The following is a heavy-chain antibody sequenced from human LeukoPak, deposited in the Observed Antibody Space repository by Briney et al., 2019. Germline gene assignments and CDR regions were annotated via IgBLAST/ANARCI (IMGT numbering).Heavy chain of an antibody. Sequence: SETLSLTCTVSGGSIDTYYWSWLRQPAGKGLEWIGRIYTSGTANYNPSLKSRVTISVDTSKNQFSLKLSSVTAADTAVYYCARVSRSGIGFDYWGQGTLVTVSS. D-gene: IGHD3-10*01. V-gene: IGHV4-4*07. J-gene: IGHJ4*02. CDR2: IYTSGTA. CDR1: GGSIDTYY. CDR3: ARVSRSGIGFDY.